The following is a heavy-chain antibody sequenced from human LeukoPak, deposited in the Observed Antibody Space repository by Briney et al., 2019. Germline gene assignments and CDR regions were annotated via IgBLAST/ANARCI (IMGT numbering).Heavy chain of an antibody. J-gene: IGHJ5*02. D-gene: IGHD3-3*01. CDR1: GFTFSSYW. Sequence: GGSLRLSCAASGFTFSSYWMSWVRQAPGKGLEWVANIKQDGSEKYYVDSVKGRFTISRDNAKNSLYLQMNSLRAEDTAAYYCAKGYRERFLEWGFDPWGQGTLVTVSS. V-gene: IGHV3-7*01. CDR3: AKGYRERFLEWGFDP. CDR2: IKQDGSEK.